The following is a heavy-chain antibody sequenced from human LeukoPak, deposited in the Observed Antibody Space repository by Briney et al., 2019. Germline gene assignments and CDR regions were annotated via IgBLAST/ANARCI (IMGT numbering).Heavy chain of an antibody. CDR1: GGSISSYY. J-gene: IGHJ4*02. D-gene: IGHD3-10*01. V-gene: IGHV4-59*08. Sequence: SETLSLTCTVSGGSISSYYWSWIRQPPGKGLEWIGYIYYSGSTNYSPSLKSRVTISVDTSKNQFSLKLSSVTAADTAVYYCAGSYYGSGSSTGYDYWGQGTLVTVSS. CDR3: AGSYYGSGSSTGYDY. CDR2: IYYSGST.